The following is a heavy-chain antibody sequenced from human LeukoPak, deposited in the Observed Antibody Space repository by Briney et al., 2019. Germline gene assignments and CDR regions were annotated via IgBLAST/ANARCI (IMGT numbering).Heavy chain of an antibody. CDR3: ERVGAFSAINY. Sequence: PGGSLRLSCAASGFSFSTFDMDWVRQAPGKGLEWLSYISSNSNYIHYADSVKGRFTISIDNAKNSLYLQMNSLRAEDTAVYYCERVGAFSAINYWGQGTLVTVSS. CDR1: GFSFSTFD. V-gene: IGHV3-21*06. J-gene: IGHJ4*02. CDR2: ISSNSNYI. D-gene: IGHD5-18*01.